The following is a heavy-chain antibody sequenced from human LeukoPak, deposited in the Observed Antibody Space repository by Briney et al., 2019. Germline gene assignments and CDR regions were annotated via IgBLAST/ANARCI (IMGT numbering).Heavy chain of an antibody. J-gene: IGHJ4*02. V-gene: IGHV3-21*01. Sequence: GGSLRLSCAASGFTFSSYSMNWVRQAPGKGLEWASSISSSSSYIYYADSVKGRFTISRDNAKNSLYLQMNSLRAEDTAVYYCARDPYYDSSGIDYWGQGTLVTVSS. CDR1: GFTFSSYS. D-gene: IGHD3-22*01. CDR2: ISSSSSYI. CDR3: ARDPYYDSSGIDY.